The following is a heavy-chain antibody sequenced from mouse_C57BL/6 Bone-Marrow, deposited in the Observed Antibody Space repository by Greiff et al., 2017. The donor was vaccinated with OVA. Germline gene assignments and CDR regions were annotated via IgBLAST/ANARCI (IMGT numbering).Heavy chain of an antibody. V-gene: IGHV1-64*01. CDR3: ARDYYGSSYGYFDV. J-gene: IGHJ1*03. D-gene: IGHD1-1*01. Sequence: QVQLQQSGAELVKPGASVKLSCKASGYTFTSYWMHWVKQRPGQGLEWIGMIHPNSGSTNYNAKFKSKATLTVDKSSSTAYMQLSSLTSEDSAVYYCARDYYGSSYGYFDVWGTGTTVTVSS. CDR2: IHPNSGST. CDR1: GYTFTSYW.